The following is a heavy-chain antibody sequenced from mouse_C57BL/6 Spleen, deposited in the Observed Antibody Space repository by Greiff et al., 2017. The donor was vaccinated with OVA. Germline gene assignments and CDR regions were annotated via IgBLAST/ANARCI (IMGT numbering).Heavy chain of an antibody. Sequence: QVQLQQPGAELVRPGSSVKLSCKASGYTFTSYWMHWVKQRPIQGLEWIGNIDPSDSETHYNQKFKDKATLTVDKSSSTAYMQLSSLTSDDSAVYYCARGSSGYVGFAYWGQGTLVTVSA. CDR1: GYTFTSYW. D-gene: IGHD3-2*02. V-gene: IGHV1-52*01. CDR2: IDPSDSET. CDR3: ARGSSGYVGFAY. J-gene: IGHJ3*01.